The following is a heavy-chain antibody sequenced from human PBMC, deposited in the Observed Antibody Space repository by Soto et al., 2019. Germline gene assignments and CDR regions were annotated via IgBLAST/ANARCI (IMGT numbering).Heavy chain of an antibody. CDR2: IKQDGSEK. CDR3: ARDSWIQLFYGMDV. D-gene: IGHD5-18*01. CDR1: GFTFSSYW. J-gene: IGHJ6*02. Sequence: EVQLVESGGGLVQPGGSLRLSCAASGFTFSSYWMSWVRQAPGKGLEWVANIKQDGSEKYYVDSVKGRFTISRDNAKNSLYLQMNSLRAEDTAVYYCARDSWIQLFYGMDVWGRGTTVTVSS. V-gene: IGHV3-7*01.